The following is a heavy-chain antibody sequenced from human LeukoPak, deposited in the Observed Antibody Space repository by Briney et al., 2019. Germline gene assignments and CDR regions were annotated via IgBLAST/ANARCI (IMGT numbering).Heavy chain of an antibody. CDR3: AKDQRSVGATDY. V-gene: IGHV3-23*01. CDR2: ISGSGGST. D-gene: IGHD1-26*01. J-gene: IGHJ4*02. Sequence: GGSLRLSCAASGVTLSSFAMSWARQAPGKGLEWVSGISGSGGSTYYADSVKGRFTISRDNSKNTLYLQMNSLRAEDTAVYYCAKDQRSVGATDYWGQGALVTVSS. CDR1: GVTLSSFA.